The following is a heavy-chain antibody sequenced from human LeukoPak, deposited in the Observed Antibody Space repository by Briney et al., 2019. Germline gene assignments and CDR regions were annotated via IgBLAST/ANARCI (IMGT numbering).Heavy chain of an antibody. D-gene: IGHD3-10*01. CDR3: ANLGPSIC. V-gene: IGHV3-21*01. CDR1: GFTFSSYS. CDR2: ISSSSTYI. J-gene: IGHJ4*02. Sequence: GGSLRLSCAASGFTFSSYSMNWVRQAPGKGLEWVSSISSSSTYIYYADSLKGRFTISRDNSKNTLYLQMNSLRAEDTAVYYCANLGPSICWGQGTLATVSS.